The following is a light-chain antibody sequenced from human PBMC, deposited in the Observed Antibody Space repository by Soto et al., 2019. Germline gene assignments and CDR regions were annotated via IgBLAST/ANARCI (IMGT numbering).Light chain of an antibody. CDR2: AAS. CDR1: QGIGNY. J-gene: IGKJ3*01. Sequence: DIQMTQSPSSLSASVGDRVTITCRASQGIGNYLAWYQQKPGKVPKLLIHAASTLQSGVPSRFSGTASGTDFTLTISSLQPEDVTTYFCQKYNSAPFTFGPGTKVDI. V-gene: IGKV1-27*01. CDR3: QKYNSAPFT.